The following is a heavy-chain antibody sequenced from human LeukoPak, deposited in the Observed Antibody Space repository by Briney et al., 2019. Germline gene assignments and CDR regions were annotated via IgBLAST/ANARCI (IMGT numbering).Heavy chain of an antibody. J-gene: IGHJ6*02. Sequence: GGSLRLSCAASGFTFSSYAMSWVRQAPGKGLEWVSAISGSGGSTYYAASVKGRFTISRDNSKNTLHLQMNSLRAEDTAVYYCAKPYYYDSSGYYMLDYYYGMDVWGQGTTVTVSS. V-gene: IGHV3-23*01. CDR1: GFTFSSYA. CDR2: ISGSGGST. D-gene: IGHD3-22*01. CDR3: AKPYYYDSSGYYMLDYYYGMDV.